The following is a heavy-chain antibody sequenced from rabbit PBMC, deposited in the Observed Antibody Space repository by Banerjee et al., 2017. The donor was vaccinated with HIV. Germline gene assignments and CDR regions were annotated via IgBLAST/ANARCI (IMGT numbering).Heavy chain of an antibody. CDR2: IYTSSGRT. V-gene: IGHV1S45*01. Sequence: QEQLVESGGGLVQPEGSLTLTCKASGFDFSGVYDMCWVRQAPGKGLEWIACIYTSSGRTYYASWAKGRFTISKTSSTTVTLQMTSLTAADTATYFCASDVASGGWGYYFKLWGPGTLVTIS. CDR1: GFDFSGVYD. CDR3: ASDVASGGWGYYFKL. J-gene: IGHJ4*01. D-gene: IGHD4-1*01.